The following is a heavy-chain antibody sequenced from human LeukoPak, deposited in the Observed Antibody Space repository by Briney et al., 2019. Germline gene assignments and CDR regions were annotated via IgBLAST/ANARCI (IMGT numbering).Heavy chain of an antibody. J-gene: IGHJ6*02. Sequence: ASVKVSCKASGYTFTSYDINWVRQATGQGLEWMGWMNPNSGNTGYAQKFQGRVTMTRNTSISTAYMELSSLRSEDTAVYYCARGRGVVVAATHYYYYYGMDVWGQGTTVTVSS. CDR3: ARGRGVVVAATHYYYYYGMDV. D-gene: IGHD2-15*01. V-gene: IGHV1-8*01. CDR2: MNPNSGNT. CDR1: GYTFTSYD.